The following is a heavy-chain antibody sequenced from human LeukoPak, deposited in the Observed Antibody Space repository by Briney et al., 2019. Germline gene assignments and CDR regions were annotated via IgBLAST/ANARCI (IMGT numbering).Heavy chain of an antibody. J-gene: IGHJ4*02. V-gene: IGHV4-39*01. CDR3: ASYYDFWSGYGEDY. CDR1: GGSISSSSYY. Sequence: SETLSLTCTVSGGSISSSSYYWGWIRQPPGKGLEWIGSIYYSGSTYYNPSLKSRVTISVDTSKNQFSLKLSSVTAADTAVYYCASYYDFWSGYGEDYWGQGTLVTVSS. D-gene: IGHD3-3*01. CDR2: IYYSGST.